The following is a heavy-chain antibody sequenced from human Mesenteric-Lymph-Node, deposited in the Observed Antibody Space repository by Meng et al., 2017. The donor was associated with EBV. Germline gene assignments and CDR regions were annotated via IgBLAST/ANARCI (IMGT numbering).Heavy chain of an antibody. CDR2: IYYSGTT. J-gene: IGHJ4*02. Sequence: QMQSPDSGPGLVRPPGTLDLICAVSSDITSRTSYPLGLIRQPPGKGLEWIGSIYYSGTTYFNPSLESRVSISVDTSKKQFSLRLTSVTAADTAVYYCARQYGSSFDYWGQGTLVTVSS. CDR1: SDITSRTSYP. D-gene: IGHD3-10*01. V-gene: IGHV4-39*01. CDR3: ARQYGSSFDY.